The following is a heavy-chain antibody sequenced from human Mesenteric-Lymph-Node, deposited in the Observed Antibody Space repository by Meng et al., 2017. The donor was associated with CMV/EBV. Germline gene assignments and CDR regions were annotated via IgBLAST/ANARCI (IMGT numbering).Heavy chain of an antibody. Sequence: SLKISCAASGFTFDDYAMHWVRQAPGKGLEWVSGINWNSGSIAYADSVKGRFTISRDNAKNSLYLQMNSLRAEDTALYYCASHDYDFWSGYPPGVYWGQGTLVTVSS. CDR3: ASHDYDFWSGYPPGVY. J-gene: IGHJ4*02. V-gene: IGHV3-9*01. CDR2: INWNSGSI. CDR1: GFTFDDYA. D-gene: IGHD3-3*01.